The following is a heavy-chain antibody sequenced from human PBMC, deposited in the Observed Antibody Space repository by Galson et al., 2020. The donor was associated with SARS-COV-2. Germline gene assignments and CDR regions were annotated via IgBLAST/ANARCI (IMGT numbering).Heavy chain of an antibody. CDR1: GGSISSGGYS. Sequence: SETLSLTCAVSGGSISSGGYSWSWIRQPPGKGLEWIGYIYHSGSTYYNPSLKSRVTISVDRSKNQFSLKLSSVTAADTAVYYCARERPSDYGSYFDYWGQGTLVTVSS. D-gene: IGHD4-17*01. CDR2: IYHSGST. CDR3: ARERPSDYGSYFDY. J-gene: IGHJ4*02. V-gene: IGHV4-30-2*01.